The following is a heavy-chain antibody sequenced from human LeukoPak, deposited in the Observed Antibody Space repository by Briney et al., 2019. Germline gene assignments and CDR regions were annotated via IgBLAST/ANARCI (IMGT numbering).Heavy chain of an antibody. J-gene: IGHJ4*02. CDR1: GFIFSGRS. Sequence: GGSLRLSCAASGFIFSGRSMNWVRQAPGKGLEWVSSISAESKYIIYADSVKGRFTISRDDAKNSLYLQMNSLRAEDTALYYCATFETRGTTDFDYWGQGTLVTVSS. CDR3: ATFETRGTTDFDY. D-gene: IGHD4-17*01. V-gene: IGHV3-21*01. CDR2: ISAESKYI.